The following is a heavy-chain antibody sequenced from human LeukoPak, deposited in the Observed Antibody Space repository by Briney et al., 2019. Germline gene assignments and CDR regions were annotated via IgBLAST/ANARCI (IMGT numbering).Heavy chain of an antibody. D-gene: IGHD1-26*01. V-gene: IGHV4-4*07. CDR3: ASQEVGATSNGAFDI. Sequence: SETLSLTCTVSGGSISSYYWSWIRQPAGKGLEWIGRIYTSGSTNYNPSLKSRVTMSVDTSKNQFSLKLSSVTAADTAVYYCASQEVGATSNGAFDIWGQGTMVTVSS. CDR1: GGSISSYY. J-gene: IGHJ3*02. CDR2: IYTSGST.